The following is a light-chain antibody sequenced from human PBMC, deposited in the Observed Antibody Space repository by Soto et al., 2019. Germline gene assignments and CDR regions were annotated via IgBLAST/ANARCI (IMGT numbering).Light chain of an antibody. V-gene: IGKV1D-16*01. CDR2: AAS. Sequence: DIQMTQSPSSLSASVGDRVSIICRASQGISNWVAWYQQKPGKGPKSLIFAASSLESGVSSRFSASGSGTDFTLTINSLQPEDSATYYCQQYHTYPLSFGGGTKVEIK. J-gene: IGKJ4*01. CDR1: QGISNW. CDR3: QQYHTYPLS.